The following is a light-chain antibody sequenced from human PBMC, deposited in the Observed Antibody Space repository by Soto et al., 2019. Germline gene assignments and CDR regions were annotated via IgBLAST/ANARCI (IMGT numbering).Light chain of an antibody. J-gene: IGKJ5*01. CDR3: QQYSSSPIT. CDR1: QSFSSTY. Sequence: EIVLTHAPGTLSGSPVERGALSCSASQSFSSTYLAWYQQKPGQAPRLLIYGASSRATGIPDRFSGGGSGTDFSLTISRLDPEDFAVYYCQQYSSSPITFGQGTRLEIK. CDR2: GAS. V-gene: IGKV3-20*01.